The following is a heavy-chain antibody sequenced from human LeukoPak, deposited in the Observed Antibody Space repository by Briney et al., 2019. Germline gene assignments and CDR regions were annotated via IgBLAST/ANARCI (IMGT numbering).Heavy chain of an antibody. Sequence: GGSLRLSCAASGFTFNNYNTNWVRQAPGKGLEWISYISRTSSTIYYADSVKGRFTISRDNAKDSLYLQMNSLRDEDTAVYYCATWIVDGSLFGYWGQGTLVSVSS. J-gene: IGHJ4*02. V-gene: IGHV3-48*02. D-gene: IGHD6-19*01. CDR2: ISRTSSTI. CDR3: ATWIVDGSLFGY. CDR1: GFTFNNYN.